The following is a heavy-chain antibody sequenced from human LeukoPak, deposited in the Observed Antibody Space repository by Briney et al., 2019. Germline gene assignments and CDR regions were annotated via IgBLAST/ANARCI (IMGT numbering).Heavy chain of an antibody. D-gene: IGHD5-18*01. Sequence: ASVKVSCKASGYTFTNFGISWVRQAPGQGLEWMGWISTYNGNTNYAQKLQGRVTMTTDTYTTTAYMELRSLRSDETAVYYCARESFSLKQVDTAMLLTWGQGTLVTVSS. CDR1: GYTFTNFG. V-gene: IGHV1-18*01. CDR3: ARESFSLKQVDTAMLLT. J-gene: IGHJ5*02. CDR2: ISTYNGNT.